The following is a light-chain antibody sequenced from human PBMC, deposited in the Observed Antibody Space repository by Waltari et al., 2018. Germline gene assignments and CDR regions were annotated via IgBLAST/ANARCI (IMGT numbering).Light chain of an antibody. V-gene: IGKV1-39*01. J-gene: IGKJ2*01. CDR1: QSISTY. CDR2: AAT. CDR3: QQGYSSPPYT. Sequence: DIQMTQSPSTLSASVGDRVTITCRASQSISTYLNWYQQKPGTAPSLLIFAATSLQSGVPSRFSGRGSGTEFTLTINNLQPEDFATYYCQQGYSSPPYTFGQGTKLLI.